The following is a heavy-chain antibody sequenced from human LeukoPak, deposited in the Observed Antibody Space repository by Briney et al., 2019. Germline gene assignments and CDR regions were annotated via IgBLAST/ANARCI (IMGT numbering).Heavy chain of an antibody. CDR1: GFTFGDYA. CDR2: IRSKADGGTT. Sequence: GGSLRLSCTASGFTFGDYAMTWFRQAPGKGLDWIGFIRSKADGGTTENAASVKGRFTISRDDSKSIAYLKMNSLKPEDTAVYYRTRDRTGDRTDAFDIWGQGTMVTVSS. J-gene: IGHJ3*02. D-gene: IGHD7-27*01. CDR3: TRDRTGDRTDAFDI. V-gene: IGHV3-49*03.